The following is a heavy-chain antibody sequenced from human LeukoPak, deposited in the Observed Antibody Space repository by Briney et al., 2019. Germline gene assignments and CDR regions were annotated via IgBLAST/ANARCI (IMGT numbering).Heavy chain of an antibody. V-gene: IGHV4-34*01. CDR3: ARRVTAGTLYFDY. J-gene: IGHJ4*02. Sequence: EINHSGSTNYNPSLKSRVTISVDTSKNQFSLKLSSVTAADTAVYYCARRVTAGTLYFDYWGQGTLVTVSS. CDR2: INHSGST.